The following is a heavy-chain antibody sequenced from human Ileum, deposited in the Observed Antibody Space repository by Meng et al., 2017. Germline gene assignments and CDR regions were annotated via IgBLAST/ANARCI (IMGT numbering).Heavy chain of an antibody. Sequence: VQLQGPGPAAVNPPETLSLTCPVSGDSMSNSYWSWIRQAAGKGLEWIGRIHSSGSTNYNPSLMTRVTMSIDMSKSHFSLKLSSVTAADAAIYFCARAEFCVGGTCYSNYFDTWGRGTLVTVSS. J-gene: IGHJ5*02. CDR2: IHSSGST. D-gene: IGHD2-15*01. V-gene: IGHV4-4*07. CDR3: ARAEFCVGGTCYSNYFDT. CDR1: GDSMSNSY.